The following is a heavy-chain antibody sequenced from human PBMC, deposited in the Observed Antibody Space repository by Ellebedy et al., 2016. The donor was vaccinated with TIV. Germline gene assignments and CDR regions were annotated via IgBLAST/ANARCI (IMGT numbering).Heavy chain of an antibody. Sequence: GESLKISCAASGFPFSSFWMSWVRQAPGKGLEWVANIRQDGSEKYYVDSVKGRFTISRDNAKNSLYLQMNSLRTEDTAVYYCARDSGSGWYYFDHWGQGTLVTVSS. CDR3: ARDSGSGWYYFDH. CDR1: GFPFSSFW. J-gene: IGHJ4*02. V-gene: IGHV3-7*01. D-gene: IGHD6-19*01. CDR2: IRQDGSEK.